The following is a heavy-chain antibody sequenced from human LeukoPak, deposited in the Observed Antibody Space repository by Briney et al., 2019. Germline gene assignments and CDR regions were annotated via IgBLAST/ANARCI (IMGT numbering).Heavy chain of an antibody. CDR2: INSSSSYI. D-gene: IGHD3-16*02. J-gene: IGHJ3*02. CDR1: GFTLRSYS. V-gene: IGHV3-21*01. CDR3: ARDTGYDYVWGSYRRDAFDI. Sequence: PGGALRLSCAASGFTLRSYSMNWVRQAPGEGLEWVSAINSSSSYIYYADSVKGRFTISRDNAKNSLYLQMNSLRAEDTAVYYCARDTGYDYVWGSYRRDAFDIWGQGTMVTVSS.